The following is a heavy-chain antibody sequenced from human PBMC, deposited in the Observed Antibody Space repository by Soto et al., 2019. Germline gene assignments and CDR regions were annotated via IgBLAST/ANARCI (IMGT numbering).Heavy chain of an antibody. CDR3: ARARITMVREVIKYNMDV. V-gene: IGHV4-59*01. J-gene: IGHJ4*02. CDR1: GGSISSYY. CDR2: IYNSGST. D-gene: IGHD3-10*01. Sequence: SETLSLTCTVSGGSISSYYWSWIRRPPGKGLEWIGYIYNSGSTHSNPSLQSRVTISVDTSKNQFSLKLSSVTAADTGIYYCARARITMVREVIKYNMDVWGQGTLVTVSS.